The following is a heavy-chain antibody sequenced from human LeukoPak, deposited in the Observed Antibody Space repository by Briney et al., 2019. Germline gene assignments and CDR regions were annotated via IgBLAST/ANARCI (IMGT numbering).Heavy chain of an antibody. CDR1: GYTFTDYY. V-gene: IGHV1-2*02. CDR3: VREDSGWYVDY. J-gene: IGHJ4*02. D-gene: IGHD6-19*01. Sequence: ASVKVSCKASGYTFTDYYMHWVRQAPGQGLEWMGWINPHSAGTNYAQKFEGRVTTTRDTSISTAYMELSRLTSDDTALYYCVREDSGWYVDYWGQGTLVTVSS. CDR2: INPHSAGT.